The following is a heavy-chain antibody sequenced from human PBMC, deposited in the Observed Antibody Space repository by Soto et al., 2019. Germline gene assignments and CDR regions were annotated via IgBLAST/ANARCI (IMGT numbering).Heavy chain of an antibody. CDR2: IYHSGST. D-gene: IGHD4-17*01. CDR3: ARHWGTAVHHGELFDY. J-gene: IGHJ4*02. Sequence: QVQLQESGPGLVKPSETLSLTCFVSGASISGRYWSWIRQPPGKGLEWIGYIYHSGSTVYNPSLNNRVTISVDTSKNQFSLKLSSVIAADTAVYYCARHWGTAVHHGELFDYWGQGTLVTVSS. CDR1: GASISGRY. V-gene: IGHV4-59*08.